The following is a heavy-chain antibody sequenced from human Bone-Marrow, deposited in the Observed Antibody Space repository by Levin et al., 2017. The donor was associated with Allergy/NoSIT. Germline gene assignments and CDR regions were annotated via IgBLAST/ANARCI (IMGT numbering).Heavy chain of an antibody. D-gene: IGHD6-25*01. CDR2: IDSNSYYI. Sequence: PGGSLRLSCTASGFTFTDYTVTWVRQAPGKGLEWVSSIDSNSYYIYYADSVKGRFILSRDNVNNALFLQMNSLRAEDTAVYYCARVFFERPNYDYYFAMDIWGQGTTVTVSS. V-gene: IGHV3-21*06. J-gene: IGHJ6*02. CDR3: ARVFFERPNYDYYFAMDI. CDR1: GFTFTDYT.